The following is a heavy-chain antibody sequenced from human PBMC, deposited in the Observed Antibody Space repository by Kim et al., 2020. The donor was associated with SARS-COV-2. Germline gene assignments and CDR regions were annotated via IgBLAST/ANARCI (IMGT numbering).Heavy chain of an antibody. Sequence: GGSLRLSCAASGFTFSSYGMHWVRQAPGKGLEWVAVISYDGSNKYYADSVKGRFTISRDNSKNTLYLQMNSLRAEDTAVYYCAKDLEVRWLVPYYYYGMDVWGQGATVTVSS. J-gene: IGHJ6*02. CDR2: ISYDGSNK. CDR3: AKDLEVRWLVPYYYYGMDV. D-gene: IGHD6-19*01. CDR1: GFTFSSYG. V-gene: IGHV3-30*18.